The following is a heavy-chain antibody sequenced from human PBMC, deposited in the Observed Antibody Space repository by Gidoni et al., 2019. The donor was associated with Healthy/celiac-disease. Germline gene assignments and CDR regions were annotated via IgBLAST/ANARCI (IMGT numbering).Heavy chain of an antibody. Sequence: STYYNPSLKSRVTISVDTSKNQFSLKLSSVTAADTAVYYCAYSSSSQTDFDYWGQGTLVTVSS. V-gene: IGHV4-39*01. CDR3: AYSSSSQTDFDY. CDR2: ST. J-gene: IGHJ4*02. D-gene: IGHD6-6*01.